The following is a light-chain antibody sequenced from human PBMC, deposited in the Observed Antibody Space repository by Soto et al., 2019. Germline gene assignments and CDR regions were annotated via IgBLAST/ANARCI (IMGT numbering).Light chain of an antibody. CDR3: CSYTSMGTGV. CDR1: SNDIGGYNY. CDR2: DVT. Sequence: QSALTQRASVSGSPGQSITISCSGTSNDIGGYNYVAWYQQHPGKAPKLIISDVTNRPSGASSRFSGSKSGNTASLTISGLRAEDEADYFCCSYTSMGTGVFGGGTKLTVL. V-gene: IGLV2-14*01. J-gene: IGLJ2*01.